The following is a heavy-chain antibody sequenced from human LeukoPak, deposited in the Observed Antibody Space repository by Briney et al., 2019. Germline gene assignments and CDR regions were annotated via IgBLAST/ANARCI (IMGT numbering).Heavy chain of an antibody. CDR1: GFTFGDYA. V-gene: IGHV3-49*03. J-gene: IGHJ4*02. Sequence: GGSLRLSCTASGFTFGDYAMSWFRQAPGKGLEWVGFIRSKACGGTTEYAASVKGRFTISRDDSKSIAYLQMNSLKTEDTAVYYCTRDLYGDQTVGDYWGQGTLVTVSS. CDR2: IRSKACGGTT. D-gene: IGHD4-17*01. CDR3: TRDLYGDQTVGDY.